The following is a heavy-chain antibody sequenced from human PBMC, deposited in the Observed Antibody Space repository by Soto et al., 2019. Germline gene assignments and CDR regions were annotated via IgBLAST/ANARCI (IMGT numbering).Heavy chain of an antibody. V-gene: IGHV1-69*13. D-gene: IGHD5-12*01. CDR2: IIPIFGTA. CDR3: ARVGGGYDHGGGTDV. Sequence: GASVKVSCKASGGTFSSYAISWVRQAPGQGLEWMGGIIPIFGTANYAQKFQGRVTITADESTSTAYMELSSLRSEDAAVYYCARVGGGYDHGGGTDVWCQGTTVTVSS. J-gene: IGHJ6*02. CDR1: GGTFSSYA.